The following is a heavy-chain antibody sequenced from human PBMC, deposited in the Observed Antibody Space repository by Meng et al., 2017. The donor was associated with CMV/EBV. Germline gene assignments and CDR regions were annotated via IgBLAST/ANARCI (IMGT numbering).Heavy chain of an antibody. CDR1: GGPMSSYN. J-gene: IGHJ4*02. CDR2: IYTSGST. D-gene: IGHD4-17*01. Sequence: QRQPQVSGRGLLKPSGILLRPLTVSGGPMSSYNWSWIRQPAGKGLEWIGRIYTSGSTNYNPSLKSRVTMSVDTSKNQFSLKLSSVTAADTAVYYCARGPEVDYGDYVGLDYWGQGTLVTVSS. V-gene: IGHV4-4*07. CDR3: ARGPEVDYGDYVGLDY.